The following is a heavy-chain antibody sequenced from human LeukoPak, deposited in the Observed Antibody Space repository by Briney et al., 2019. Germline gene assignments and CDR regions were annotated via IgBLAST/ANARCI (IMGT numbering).Heavy chain of an antibody. CDR2: VHIGDSAA. CDR1: GYTITNSW. D-gene: IGHD6-13*01. CDR3: ARLGQYTSSWYRYDYFDY. V-gene: IGHV5-51*01. J-gene: IGHJ4*02. Sequence: GESLKISCKGSGYTITNSWIGWVRQLPGKGQEWAGSVHIGDSAAKYSPSYQGQVTMSVDTSITTAYLQWSSLKASDSAMYFCARLGQYTSSWYRYDYFDYWGQGTQVTVSS.